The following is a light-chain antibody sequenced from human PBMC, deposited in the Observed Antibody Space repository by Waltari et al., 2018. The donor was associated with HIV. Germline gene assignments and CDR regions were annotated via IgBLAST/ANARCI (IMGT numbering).Light chain of an antibody. V-gene: IGLV2-14*01. CDR3: NSYASDDTVV. Sequence: QSALTQPDSVSGSPGQSLTISCTGTNRNIGFFNLVSWYRQYPGKAPQLIIYGVTSRPSGISSRFSGSKSGNTASLTISGLQDDDEADYYCNSYASDDTVVFGGGTKLTVL. CDR2: GVT. J-gene: IGLJ2*01. CDR1: NRNIGFFNL.